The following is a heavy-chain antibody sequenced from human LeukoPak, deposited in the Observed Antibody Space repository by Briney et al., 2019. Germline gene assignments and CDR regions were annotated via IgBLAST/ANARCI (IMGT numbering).Heavy chain of an antibody. V-gene: IGHV4-39*01. J-gene: IGHJ4*02. CDR2: IYYSGST. CDR3: ARNVEIAAAAPSAY. Sequence: SETLSLSCTVSGGSISSSRDYWGWIRQPPGKGLEWVGSIYYSGSTYYNPSLKSRVTISVDTSKNQFSLKLGSVPAADTAVYYCARNVEIAAAAPSAYWGQGTLVTVSS. CDR1: GGSISSSRDY. D-gene: IGHD6-25*01.